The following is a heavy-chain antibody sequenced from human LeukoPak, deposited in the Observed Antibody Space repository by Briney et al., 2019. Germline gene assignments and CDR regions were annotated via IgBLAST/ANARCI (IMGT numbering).Heavy chain of an antibody. CDR1: GGPFSGYY. CDR3: ASGYYYDAFDI. J-gene: IGHJ3*02. Sequence: SETLSLTCAVYGGPFSGYYWSWIRQPPGKGLEWIGEINHSGSTNYNPSLKSRVTISVDTSKNQFSLKLSSVTAADTAVYYCASGYYYDAFDIWGQGTMVTVSS. CDR2: INHSGST. V-gene: IGHV4-34*01. D-gene: IGHD3-22*01.